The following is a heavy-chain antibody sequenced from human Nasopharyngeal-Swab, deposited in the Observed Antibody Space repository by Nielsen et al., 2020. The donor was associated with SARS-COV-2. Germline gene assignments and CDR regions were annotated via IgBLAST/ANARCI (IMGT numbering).Heavy chain of an antibody. CDR3: TKNTPMVDTYSYYMDV. J-gene: IGHJ6*03. CDR1: GFTFSTYA. D-gene: IGHD3-10*01. V-gene: IGHV3-23*01. CDR2: IDAGGGNT. Sequence: GESLKISCAASGFTFSTYAMTWVRQAPGKGLEWVSTIDAGGGNTIYADSVKGRFTISRDNSKNTVYLQMNSLRAEDTAVYYCTKNTPMVDTYSYYMDVWGEGATVTVSS.